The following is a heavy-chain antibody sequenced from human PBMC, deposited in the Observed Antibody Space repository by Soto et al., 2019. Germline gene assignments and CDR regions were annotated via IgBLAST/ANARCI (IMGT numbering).Heavy chain of an antibody. CDR1: GYSFTSYW. Sequence: GESLKISCKGSGYSFTSYWIGWVRQMPGKGLEWMGIIYPGDSDTRYSPSFQGQVTISADKSISTAYLQWSSLKASDTAMYYCERRYVYGSGSPRGTYWFDPWGQGTLVTVSS. V-gene: IGHV5-51*01. CDR2: IYPGDSDT. D-gene: IGHD3-10*01. CDR3: ERRYVYGSGSPRGTYWFDP. J-gene: IGHJ5*02.